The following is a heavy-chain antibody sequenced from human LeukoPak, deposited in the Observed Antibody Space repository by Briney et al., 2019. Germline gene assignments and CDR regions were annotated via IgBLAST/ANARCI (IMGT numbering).Heavy chain of an antibody. D-gene: IGHD6-6*01. CDR1: GFTFSSYA. Sequence: KPGGSLRLSCAASGFTFSSYAMNWVRQAPGKGLEWVSSISSSSSYIYYADSVKGRFTISRDNAKNSLYLQMNSLRAEDTAVYYCAHYYSGSSSSPNVDYWGQGTLVTVSS. CDR3: AHYYSGSSSSPNVDY. V-gene: IGHV3-21*01. CDR2: ISSSSSYI. J-gene: IGHJ4*02.